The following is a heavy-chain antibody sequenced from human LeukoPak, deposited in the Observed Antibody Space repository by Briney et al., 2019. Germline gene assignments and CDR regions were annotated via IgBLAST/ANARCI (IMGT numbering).Heavy chain of an antibody. J-gene: IGHJ4*02. CDR2: IYIDGSST. CDR1: GFTFSSYW. CDR3: ARGGSAAGGRVADY. V-gene: IGHV3-74*01. Sequence: GGSLRLSCAASGFTFSSYWMHWVRQAPGKGLVWVSRIYIDGSSTSYADSVKGRFTISRDNAKNTLYLQMNSLRVEDTAVYYCARGGSAAGGRVADYWGQGSLVTVSS. D-gene: IGHD1-26*01.